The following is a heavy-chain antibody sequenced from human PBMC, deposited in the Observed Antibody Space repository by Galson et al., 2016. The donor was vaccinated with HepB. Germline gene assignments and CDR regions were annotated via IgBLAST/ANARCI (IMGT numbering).Heavy chain of an antibody. CDR2: TYFRSKWYS. J-gene: IGHJ4*02. V-gene: IGHV6-1*01. CDR3: VEGFSLRN. Sequence: CAIPGYSVSRNTAAWNWIRQSPSRGLEWLGRTYFRSKWYSDYGVAVNGRITISPDTAKNQFSLHLTSVTPDDTGIYYCVEGFSLRNWGQGTLVTVSS. CDR1: GYSVSRNTAA.